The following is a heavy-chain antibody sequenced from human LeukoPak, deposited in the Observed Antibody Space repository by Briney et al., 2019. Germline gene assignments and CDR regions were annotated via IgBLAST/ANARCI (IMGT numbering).Heavy chain of an antibody. J-gene: IGHJ4*02. Sequence: GASVKVSCKASGGTFSSYAISWVRQAPGQGLEWMGGIIPIFGTANYAQKFQGRVTITADESTSTAYMELSSLRSEDTAVYYCAREGYYDSSGYSFDYWGQGTLVTVSS. CDR1: GGTFSSYA. CDR3: AREGYYDSSGYSFDY. CDR2: IIPIFGTA. D-gene: IGHD3-22*01. V-gene: IGHV1-69*13.